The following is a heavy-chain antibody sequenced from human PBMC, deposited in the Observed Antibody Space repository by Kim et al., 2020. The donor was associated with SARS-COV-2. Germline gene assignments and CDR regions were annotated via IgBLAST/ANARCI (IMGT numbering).Heavy chain of an antibody. J-gene: IGHJ4*02. Sequence: SETLSLTCTVSGGSVSSGSYYWSWIRQPPGKGLEWIEYIYYSGSTNYNPSLKRRVTKSVDTSKNQFSLKLSSVTAADTVVYYCARGYCSGGSCQDYWCQGTLVTVSS. D-gene: IGHD2-15*01. CDR2: IYYSGST. V-gene: IGHV4-61*01. CDR1: GGSVSSGSYY. CDR3: ARGYCSGGSCQDY.